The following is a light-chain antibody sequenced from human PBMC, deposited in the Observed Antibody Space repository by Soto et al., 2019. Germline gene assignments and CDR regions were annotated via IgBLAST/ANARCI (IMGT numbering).Light chain of an antibody. V-gene: IGKV1-5*01. CDR1: QGVSNW. CDR3: QQYDSYTYT. Sequence: DIQMTQSPSTLSASVGDTVTITCRASQGVSNWVAWYRQKPGQAPELLIYDASTLQSGVPSRFSGTGYGTEFTLTISNLQPADSAAYACQQYDSYTYTFGQGTKLEVK. CDR2: DAS. J-gene: IGKJ2*01.